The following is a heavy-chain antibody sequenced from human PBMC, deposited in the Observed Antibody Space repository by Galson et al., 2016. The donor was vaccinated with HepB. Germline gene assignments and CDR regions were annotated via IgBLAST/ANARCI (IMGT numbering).Heavy chain of an antibody. V-gene: IGHV3-48*01. D-gene: IGHD3-16*01. Sequence: SLRLSCAASGFSFSTYAFNWLRQTPGKGLEWLAYITPTSDTIAYADSVKGQFTISRDNPNRLLFLHMNSLRVEDTALYYCARDDIGRLFDLWGRGTLVTVSS. J-gene: IGHJ5*02. CDR2: ITPTSDTI. CDR1: GFSFSTYA. CDR3: ARDDIGRLFDL.